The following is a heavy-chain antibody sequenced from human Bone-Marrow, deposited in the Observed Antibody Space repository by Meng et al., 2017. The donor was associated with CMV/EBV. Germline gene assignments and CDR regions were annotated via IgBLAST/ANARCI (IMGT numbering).Heavy chain of an antibody. D-gene: IGHD2-2*01. CDR1: GFTFSSYW. Sequence: GESLKISCAASGFTFSSYWMSWVRQAPGKGLEWVANIKQDGSEKYYVDSVKGRFTISRDNAKNSLYLQMNSLRAEDTAVYYCARGHCSSTSCYRYYYGMDVWGQGTTVTVSS. CDR2: IKQDGSEK. CDR3: ARGHCSSTSCYRYYYGMDV. J-gene: IGHJ6*02. V-gene: IGHV3-7*01.